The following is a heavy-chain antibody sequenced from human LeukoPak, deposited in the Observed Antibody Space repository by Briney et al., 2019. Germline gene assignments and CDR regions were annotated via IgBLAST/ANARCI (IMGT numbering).Heavy chain of an antibody. D-gene: IGHD6-13*01. V-gene: IGHV4-4*07. Sequence: SETLSLTCTVSGGSISSYYWGWIRQPAGKGREWFGRIYTSGNTNYNPSLKSRVPMSLDTSKNQFSLKLSSVTAVDPAVYYCARDLIAPAATWFDLWGQGPLVTVSS. CDR1: GGSISSYY. CDR3: ARDLIAPAATWFDL. J-gene: IGHJ5*02. CDR2: IYTSGNT.